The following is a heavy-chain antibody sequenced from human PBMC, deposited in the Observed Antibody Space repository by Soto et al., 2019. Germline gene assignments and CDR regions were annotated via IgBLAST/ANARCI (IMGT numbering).Heavy chain of an antibody. V-gene: IGHV1-8*01. J-gene: IGHJ5*02. Sequence: ASVKVSCKASGYTFTSYDINWVRQATGQGLEWMGWMNPNSGNTGYAQKFQGRVTMTRNTSISTAYMELSSLRSEDTAVYYCARAPILHSSSWYWFDPWGQGTLVTVSS. CDR1: GYTFTSYD. D-gene: IGHD6-13*01. CDR3: ARAPILHSSSWYWFDP. CDR2: MNPNSGNT.